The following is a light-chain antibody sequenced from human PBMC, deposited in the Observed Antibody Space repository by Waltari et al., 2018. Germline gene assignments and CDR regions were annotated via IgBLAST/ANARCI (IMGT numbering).Light chain of an antibody. CDR2: DAS. V-gene: IGKV1-33*01. Sequence: MQMTQSPSSLSASVVDTVTITCQASQDINNYINWYQQKPGKPPKLLIYDASNLETGVPSRFSGSVTRTDFTLTINGLQPEDVATYYCQQYDNIFGPGTKVDIK. CDR1: QDINNY. J-gene: IGKJ3*01. CDR3: QQYDNI.